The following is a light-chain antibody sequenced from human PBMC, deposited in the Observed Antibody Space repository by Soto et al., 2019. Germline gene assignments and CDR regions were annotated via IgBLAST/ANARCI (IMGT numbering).Light chain of an antibody. CDR2: DAS. J-gene: IGKJ5*01. Sequence: EVVLTQSPPTLSLSPGERATLSCRASQSVGRYLAWYQQKPAQAPRLLIYDASNRATGIPARFSGSGSGTDFTLTISSLEPEDFAVYYCQQRSDWPLITFGQGTRLEIK. CDR1: QSVGRY. CDR3: QQRSDWPLIT. V-gene: IGKV3-11*01.